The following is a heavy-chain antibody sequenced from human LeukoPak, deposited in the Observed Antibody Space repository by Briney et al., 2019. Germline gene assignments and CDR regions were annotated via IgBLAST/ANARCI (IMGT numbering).Heavy chain of an antibody. CDR1: GGSFSGYY. J-gene: IGHJ4*02. V-gene: IGHV4-34*01. D-gene: IGHD6-13*01. CDR3: ARGRTRNYSSSWRYYFDY. Sequence: PSETLSLTCAVYGGSFSGYYWSWIRQPPGKGLEWIGEINHSGSTNYNPSLKSRVTTSVGTSKNQFSLKLSSVTAADTAVYYCARGRTRNYSSSWRYYFDYWGQGTLVTVSS. CDR2: INHSGST.